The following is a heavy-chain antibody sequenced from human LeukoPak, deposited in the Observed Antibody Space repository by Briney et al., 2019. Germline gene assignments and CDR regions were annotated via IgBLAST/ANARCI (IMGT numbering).Heavy chain of an antibody. J-gene: IGHJ4*02. V-gene: IGHV3-30*02. D-gene: IGHD2-2*02. CDR1: GFTFSSYG. CDR3: AKVCSSTSCYTDY. CDR2: IRYDGSNK. Sequence: GGSLRLSCAASGFTFSSYGMHWVRQAPGKGLEWVAFIRYDGSNKYYADSVKGRFTISRDNSKNTLYLQMNSLRAEDTAVYYCAKVCSSTSCYTDYWGQGTLVTVSS.